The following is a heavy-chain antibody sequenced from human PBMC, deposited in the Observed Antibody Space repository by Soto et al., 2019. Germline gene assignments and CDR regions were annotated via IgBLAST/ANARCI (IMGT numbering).Heavy chain of an antibody. V-gene: IGHV3-66*01. CDR1: GFTVTSKY. J-gene: IGHJ6*03. CDR3: AKDDRYYYYMDV. Sequence: HPGGSLRLSCAGSGFTVTSKYMSWVRQAPGKGLEWVSLIQSGGSTFYADSVKGRFSISRDNSKNTLYLQMNSLRAEDTAVYYCAKDDRYYYYMDVWGKGTTVTVSS. CDR2: IQSGGST.